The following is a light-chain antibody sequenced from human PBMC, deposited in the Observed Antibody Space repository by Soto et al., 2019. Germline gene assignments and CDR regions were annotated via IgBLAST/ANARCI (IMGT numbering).Light chain of an antibody. V-gene: IGKV3-20*01. Sequence: EIVLTQSPGTLSLSPGEGATLSCRASQSVSSSYLGWYQQKPGQAPRLLIYGASTRATGIPDRFSGSGSGTDFTLTISRLEPEDFAVYYCQQYGSSPHTFGQGTKLEIK. J-gene: IGKJ2*01. CDR2: GAS. CDR3: QQYGSSPHT. CDR1: QSVSSSY.